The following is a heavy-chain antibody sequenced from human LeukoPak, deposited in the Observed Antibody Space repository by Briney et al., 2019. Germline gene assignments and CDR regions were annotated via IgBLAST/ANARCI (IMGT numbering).Heavy chain of an antibody. CDR2: IYYSGST. J-gene: IGHJ4*02. D-gene: IGHD1-26*01. Sequence: SETLSLTCSVSGGSISSYYWSWIRQPPGKGLEWIGYIYYSGSTNYNPSLKSRVTISVDMSKNQFSLNLTSVTAADTAIYYCARGGVGITFFGHWGQGTLVAVPS. CDR3: ARGGVGITFFGH. CDR1: GGSISSYY. V-gene: IGHV4-59*01.